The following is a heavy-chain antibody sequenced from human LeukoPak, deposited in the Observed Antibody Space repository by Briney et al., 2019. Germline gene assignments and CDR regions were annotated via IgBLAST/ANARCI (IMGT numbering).Heavy chain of an antibody. Sequence: GGSLRLSCAASGFTFSSYEMNWVRQAPGKGLEWVSAISGRVTSTYYAVSVEGRLTISRDNSKNTMYLQMNSQRAEDTAVYYCARRSDYGSNGNYFDYWGQGIPVTVSS. CDR3: ARRSDYGSNGNYFDY. CDR2: ISGRVTST. J-gene: IGHJ4*02. D-gene: IGHD4-23*01. CDR1: GFTFSSYE. V-gene: IGHV3-23*01.